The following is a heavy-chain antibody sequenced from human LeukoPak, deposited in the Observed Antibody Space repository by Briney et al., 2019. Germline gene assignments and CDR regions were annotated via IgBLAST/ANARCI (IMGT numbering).Heavy chain of an antibody. D-gene: IGHD3-3*01. CDR3: SSPYYDFWSGFRPYYMDV. CDR2: IKGKTDGGTT. J-gene: IGHJ6*03. CDR1: GFTFSNAW. V-gene: IGHV3-15*01. Sequence: PGGSLRLSCAASGFTFSNAWMSWVRQAPGKGLEWVGRIKGKTDGGTTDYAAPVKGRFTISRDDSRDTLYLQMNSLKTEDTAVYYCSSPYYDFWSGFRPYYMDVWGKGTTVIVSS.